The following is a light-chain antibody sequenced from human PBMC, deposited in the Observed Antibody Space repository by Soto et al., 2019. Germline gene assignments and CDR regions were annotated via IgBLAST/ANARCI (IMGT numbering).Light chain of an antibody. J-gene: IGKJ5*01. CDR3: QQLSNWPPIT. Sequence: EIVLTQSPATLSLSPGERVTLSCRASQSVSSYLAWYQQKPGQAPRLLIYDASNRATGIPARFSGSGSGTDFTLTISSLEPEDFAVYYCQQLSNWPPITFGQGTRLEIK. V-gene: IGKV3-11*01. CDR2: DAS. CDR1: QSVSSY.